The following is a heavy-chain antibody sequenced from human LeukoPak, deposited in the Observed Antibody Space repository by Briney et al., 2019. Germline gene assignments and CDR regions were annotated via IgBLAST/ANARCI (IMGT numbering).Heavy chain of an antibody. D-gene: IGHD3-10*01. Sequence: ASVKVSCQASGYTFTGYYMHWVRQAPGQGLEWMGWINPNRGGTNYAQKFQGRVTMTRDTSISTAYMELRSLRSDDTAVYYCTKASLAFGTKYFDPWGQGTLVTVSS. J-gene: IGHJ5*02. CDR2: INPNRGGT. V-gene: IGHV1-2*02. CDR1: GYTFTGYY. CDR3: TKASLAFGTKYFDP.